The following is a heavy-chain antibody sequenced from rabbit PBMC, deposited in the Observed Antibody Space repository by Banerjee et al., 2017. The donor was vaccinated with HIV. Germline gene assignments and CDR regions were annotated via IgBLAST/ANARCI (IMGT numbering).Heavy chain of an antibody. CDR3: ARGDGAYAGYDGL. CDR2: ISSGGTT. D-gene: IGHD7-1*01. J-gene: IGHJ4*01. Sequence: QEQLVESGGGLVQPEGSLTLSCKASGFSLISYSMSWVRQAPGKGLEWIGWISSGGTTWFASWVNGRFTISRDNAQNSLYLQLNSLAAADTATYFCARGDGAYAGYDGLWGPGTLVTVS. V-gene: IGHV1S33*01. CDR1: GFSLISYS.